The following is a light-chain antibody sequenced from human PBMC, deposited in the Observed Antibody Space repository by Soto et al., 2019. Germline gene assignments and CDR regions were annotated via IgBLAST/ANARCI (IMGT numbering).Light chain of an antibody. V-gene: IGKV2-24*01. CDR2: KIS. J-gene: IGKJ2*01. CDR3: MQATQFPHT. Sequence: DIVMTQTPLSSPVTLGQPASISCRSSQSLVHSDGNTYLNWLQQRPGQPPRLLMYKISNRFSGVPGRFSGSGAGTDFTLKISRVEAEDVGVYYCMQATQFPHTFGQGTKLEIK. CDR1: QSLVHSDGNTY.